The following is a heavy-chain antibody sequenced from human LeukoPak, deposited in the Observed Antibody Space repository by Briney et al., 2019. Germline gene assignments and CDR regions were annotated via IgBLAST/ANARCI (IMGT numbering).Heavy chain of an antibody. J-gene: IGHJ4*02. CDR3: AKETPWQTDFDY. CDR2: SSWNSGSI. Sequence: GGSLRLSCAASGFTFDDYAMHRVRQAPGKGLEWVSGSSWNSGSIGYADSVKGRFTISRDNAKNSLYLQMNRLRAEDTALYYCAKETPWQTDFDYWGQGTPVTVS. CDR1: GFTFDDYA. V-gene: IGHV3-9*01.